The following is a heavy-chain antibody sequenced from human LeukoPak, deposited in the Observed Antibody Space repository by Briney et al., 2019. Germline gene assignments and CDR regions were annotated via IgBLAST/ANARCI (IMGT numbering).Heavy chain of an antibody. D-gene: IGHD6-13*01. Sequence: SETLSLTCTVSGGSLGSYYWSWIRQPPGKGLEWIGYIYYSGSTNYNPSLTSRVTISVDMSKNQFSLKLSSVTAADTAVYCCARLAAADNWFDPWGQGTLVTVSS. J-gene: IGHJ5*02. CDR3: ARLAAADNWFDP. V-gene: IGHV4-59*01. CDR1: GGSLGSYY. CDR2: IYYSGST.